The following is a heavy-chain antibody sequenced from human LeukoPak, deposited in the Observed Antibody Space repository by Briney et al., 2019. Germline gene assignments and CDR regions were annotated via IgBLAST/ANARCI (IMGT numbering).Heavy chain of an antibody. Sequence: SETLSLTCTVSGGSISSGDYYWSWIRQPPGKGLEWIGYIYYSGSTYYNPSLKSRVTISVDTSKNQFSLKLSSVTAADTAVYYCARGEAGASEFDYRGQGTLVTVSS. CDR1: GGSISSGDYY. J-gene: IGHJ4*02. CDR2: IYYSGST. D-gene: IGHD1-26*01. V-gene: IGHV4-30-4*08. CDR3: ARGEAGASEFDY.